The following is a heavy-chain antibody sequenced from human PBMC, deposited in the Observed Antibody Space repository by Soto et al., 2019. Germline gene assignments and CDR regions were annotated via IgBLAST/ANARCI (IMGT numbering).Heavy chain of an antibody. Sequence: SETLSLTCTVSGGSISSGDYYWSWIRQPPGKGLEWIGYIYYSGSTYYNPSLKSRVTISVDTSKNQFSLKLSSVTAADTAVYYCARGIHDPNWFDPWGQGTLVTAPQ. CDR2: IYYSGST. V-gene: IGHV4-30-4*01. CDR1: GGSISSGDYY. CDR3: ARGIHDPNWFDP. J-gene: IGHJ5*02.